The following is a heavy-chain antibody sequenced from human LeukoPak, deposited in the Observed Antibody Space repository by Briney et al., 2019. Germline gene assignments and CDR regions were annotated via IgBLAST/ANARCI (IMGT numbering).Heavy chain of an antibody. D-gene: IGHD2-2*01. V-gene: IGHV1-69*13. J-gene: IGHJ3*02. Sequence: SVKVSCKASGGTFSSYAISWVRQAPGQGLEWMGGIIPIFGTANYAQKFQGRVTITADESTSTACMELSSLRSEDTAVYYCARRDLGYCSSTSCLAAFDIWGQGTMVTVSS. CDR1: GGTFSSYA. CDR3: ARRDLGYCSSTSCLAAFDI. CDR2: IIPIFGTA.